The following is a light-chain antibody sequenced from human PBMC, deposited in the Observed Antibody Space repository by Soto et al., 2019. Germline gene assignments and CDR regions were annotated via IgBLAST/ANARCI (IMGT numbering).Light chain of an antibody. CDR1: SSDVGGYNF. CDR3: SSYTSSVTLV. Sequence: QSVLTQPASVSGSPGQSITISCTGTSSDVGGYNFVSWYQQHPGKAPKVMIYEVSNRPSGVSYRFSGSKSGNTASLTISGLQADDEADYYCSSYTSSVTLVFGGGTKLTVL. CDR2: EVS. J-gene: IGLJ2*01. V-gene: IGLV2-14*01.